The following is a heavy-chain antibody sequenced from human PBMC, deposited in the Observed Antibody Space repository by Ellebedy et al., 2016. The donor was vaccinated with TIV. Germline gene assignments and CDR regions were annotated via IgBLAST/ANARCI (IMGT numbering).Heavy chain of an antibody. CDR2: ITPDGSSK. CDR3: VRDGYSDTWYAKWFDP. CDR1: GFTFSTYG. D-gene: IGHD5-12*01. Sequence: PGGSLRLSCAASGFTFSTYGMHWVRQVPGKGLEWVAVITPDGSSKTYADSVKGRFSVSRDNSKKTVDLQMNSLRPEDTAVYYCVRDGYSDTWYAKWFDPWGQGTLVMVSS. J-gene: IGHJ5*02. V-gene: IGHV3-30*03.